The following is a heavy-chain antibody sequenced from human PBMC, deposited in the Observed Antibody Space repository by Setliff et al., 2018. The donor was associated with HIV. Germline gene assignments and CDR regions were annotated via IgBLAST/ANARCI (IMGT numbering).Heavy chain of an antibody. CDR2: ISSSSTI. Sequence: PGGSLRLSCAASGFTFSSYSMNWVRQALGKGLEWVSYISSSSTIYYADSVKGRFTISRDNSKNTLYLQMNSLRAEDTAVYYCAKDRQLVRPNYFDYWGQGTLVTVSS. CDR1: GFTFSSYS. V-gene: IGHV3-48*01. CDR3: AKDRQLVRPNYFDY. J-gene: IGHJ4*02. D-gene: IGHD6-13*01.